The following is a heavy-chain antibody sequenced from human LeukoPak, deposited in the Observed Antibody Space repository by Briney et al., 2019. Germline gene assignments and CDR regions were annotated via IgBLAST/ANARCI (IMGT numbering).Heavy chain of an antibody. Sequence: GGSLRLSCAASGFTFDDYAMHWVRQAPGKGLEWVSGISWNSGSIGYADSVKGRFTISRDNAKNSLYLQMNSLRAEDTALYYCAKGPRTTVTTTLDYWGQGTLVTVSS. CDR3: AKGPRTTVTTTLDY. D-gene: IGHD4-17*01. CDR1: GFTFDDYA. J-gene: IGHJ4*02. CDR2: ISWNSGSI. V-gene: IGHV3-9*01.